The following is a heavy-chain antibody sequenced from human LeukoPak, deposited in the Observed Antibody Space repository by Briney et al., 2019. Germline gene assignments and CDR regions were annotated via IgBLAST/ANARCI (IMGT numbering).Heavy chain of an antibody. J-gene: IGHJ6*03. V-gene: IGHV1-69*05. D-gene: IGHD6-6*01. Sequence: GASVKVSCKASGGTFSSYAISWVRQAPGQGLERMGGIIPIFGTANYAQKFQGRVTITTDKSTSTAYMELSSLRSEDTAVYYCARIAARDYYYYYYMDVWGKGTTVTVSS. CDR2: IIPIFGTA. CDR3: ARIAARDYYYYYYMDV. CDR1: GGTFSSYA.